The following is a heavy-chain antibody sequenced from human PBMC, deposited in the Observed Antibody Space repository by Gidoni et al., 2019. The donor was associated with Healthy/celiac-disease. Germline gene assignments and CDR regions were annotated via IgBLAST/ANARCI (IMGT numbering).Heavy chain of an antibody. J-gene: IGHJ2*01. V-gene: IGHV4-59*01. CDR1: GVPISSYY. D-gene: IGHD1-26*01. CDR3: ARAGSSGYWYFDL. Sequence: QVQLQESGPGLVMPSETLSLTFTVSGVPISSYYWSWIRQPPGKGLEWIGYLYYSGSTNYNPALKSRVTISVDTSKNQFSLKLSSVTAADTAVYYCARAGSSGYWYFDLWGRGTLVTVSS. CDR2: LYYSGST.